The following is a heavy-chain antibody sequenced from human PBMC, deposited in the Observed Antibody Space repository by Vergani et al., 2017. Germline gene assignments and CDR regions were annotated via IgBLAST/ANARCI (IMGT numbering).Heavy chain of an antibody. CDR3: ARSWEPDDAFDI. CDR2: ISGSGGST. D-gene: IGHD1-26*01. V-gene: IGHV3-23*01. Sequence: VQLQESGPGLVKPSGTLSLTCAVSGGSISSSNWWSWVRQPPGKGLEWVSAISGSGGSTYYADSVKGRFTISRDNSKNTLYLQMNSLRAEDTAVYYCARSWEPDDAFDIWGKGTMVTVSS. J-gene: IGHJ3*02. CDR1: GGSISSSN.